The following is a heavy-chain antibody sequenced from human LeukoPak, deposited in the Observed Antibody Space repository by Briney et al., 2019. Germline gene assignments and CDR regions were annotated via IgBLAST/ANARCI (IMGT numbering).Heavy chain of an antibody. CDR3: AEGTAAGN. D-gene: IGHD6-13*01. V-gene: IGHV3-23*01. J-gene: IGHJ4*02. CDR2: ITTSGDNT. Sequence: PGGSLRLSCAASGFTFSSYAMSWVRQAPGKGLEWISAITTSGDNTYYADSVKGRFTISRDNSKNTLYLQMNSLRAEDTAIYYCAEGTAAGNWGQGTLVTVSS. CDR1: GFTFSSYA.